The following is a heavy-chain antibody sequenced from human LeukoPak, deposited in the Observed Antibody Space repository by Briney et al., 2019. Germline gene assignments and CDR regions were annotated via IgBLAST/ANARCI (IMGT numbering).Heavy chain of an antibody. CDR3: ARDPLSGYYSYYYYYMDV. J-gene: IGHJ6*03. D-gene: IGHD3-22*01. Sequence: EASVKVSCKASGYTSTSYGISWVRQAPGQGLEWMGWISAYNGNTNYAQKLQGRVTMTTDTSTSTAYMELRSLRSDDTAVYYCARDPLSGYYSYYYYYMDVWGKGTTATVSS. CDR2: ISAYNGNT. CDR1: GYTSTSYG. V-gene: IGHV1-18*01.